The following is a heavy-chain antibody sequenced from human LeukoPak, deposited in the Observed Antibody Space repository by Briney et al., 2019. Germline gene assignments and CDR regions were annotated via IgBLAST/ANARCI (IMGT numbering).Heavy chain of an antibody. CDR2: ISGSGTTI. Sequence: PGGSLRLSCAASGFTFSDYYMSWIRQDPGKGLEWISYISGSGTTIYYADSVKGRFTISRDNAKNSLYLQMNSLRAEDTAVYYCARPGWVLVTATFLDYWGQGALVTVSP. CDR3: ARPGWVLVTATFLDY. J-gene: IGHJ4*02. D-gene: IGHD2-15*01. V-gene: IGHV3-11*01. CDR1: GFTFSDYY.